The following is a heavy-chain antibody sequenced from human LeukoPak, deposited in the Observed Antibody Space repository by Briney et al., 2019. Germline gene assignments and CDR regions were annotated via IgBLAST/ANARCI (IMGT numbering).Heavy chain of an antibody. CDR2: INPNSGGT. CDR1: GYTFTGYY. CDR3: ARGDCSVSGCRGGSWFDT. V-gene: IGHV1-2*02. J-gene: IGHJ5*02. Sequence: ASVKVSCKASGYTFTGYYIHWVRQAPGQGLEWMGWINPNSGGTNYAQSFQGRVTMTWDTSSSTAHMELSRLRSDDTAVYYCARGDCSVSGCRGGSWFDTWGQGTLVTVSS. D-gene: IGHD2-15*01.